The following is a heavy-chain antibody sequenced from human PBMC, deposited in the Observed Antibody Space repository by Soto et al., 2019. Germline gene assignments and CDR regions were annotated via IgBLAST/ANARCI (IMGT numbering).Heavy chain of an antibody. J-gene: IGHJ4*02. CDR1: GYTFTSYG. Sequence: GASVKVSCKASGYTFTSYGISWVRQAPGQGLEWMGWISAYNGNTNYAQKFQGRVTITADESTSTAYMELSSLRSEDTALYYCAREMLDDSSPGPFDYWGQGTLVTVSS. D-gene: IGHD3-22*01. V-gene: IGHV1-18*01. CDR2: ISAYNGNT. CDR3: AREMLDDSSPGPFDY.